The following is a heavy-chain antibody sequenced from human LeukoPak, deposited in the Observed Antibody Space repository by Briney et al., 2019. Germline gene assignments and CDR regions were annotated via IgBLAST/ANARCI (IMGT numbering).Heavy chain of an antibody. CDR3: ARGDYYGSGATGGYYFDY. J-gene: IGHJ4*02. CDR2: IYHSGST. D-gene: IGHD3-10*01. CDR1: GYSISSGYY. V-gene: IGHV4-38-2*01. Sequence: PSETLSLTCAVSGYSISSGYYWGWIRQPPGKGLEWIGSIYHSGSTYYNPSLKSRVTISVDTSKNQFSLRLSSATAADTAVYYCARGDYYGSGATGGYYFDYWGQGTLVTVSS.